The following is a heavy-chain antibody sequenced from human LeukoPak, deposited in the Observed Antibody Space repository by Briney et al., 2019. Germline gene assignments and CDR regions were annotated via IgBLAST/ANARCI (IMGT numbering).Heavy chain of an antibody. Sequence: PGGSLRLSCAASGFTFDNYGMSWVRLAPGKGLEWVSGINWNGGSIGYAHSVKGRLTISRDNAKNSLYLQMNSLRAEDTALYYCARVGIYGDYGRYFDYWGQGTLVTVSS. D-gene: IGHD4-17*01. J-gene: IGHJ4*02. CDR1: GFTFDNYG. CDR3: ARVGIYGDYGRYFDY. V-gene: IGHV3-20*04. CDR2: INWNGGSI.